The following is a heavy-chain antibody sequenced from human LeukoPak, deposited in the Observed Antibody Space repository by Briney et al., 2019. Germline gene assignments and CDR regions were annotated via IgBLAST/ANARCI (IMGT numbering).Heavy chain of an antibody. V-gene: IGHV3-7*05. CDR2: IKQDGSDK. D-gene: IGHD3-22*01. Sequence: GRSLRLSCAASGFTFSSYWMSWLSQAPGKGLEWVANIKQDGSDKYYVDSVKGRFTISRDNAKNSLYLQKNSLRAEDTAVYYCARWNYYDSSGYINYWGQGTLVTVSS. CDR1: GFTFSSYW. J-gene: IGHJ4*02. CDR3: ARWNYYDSSGYINY.